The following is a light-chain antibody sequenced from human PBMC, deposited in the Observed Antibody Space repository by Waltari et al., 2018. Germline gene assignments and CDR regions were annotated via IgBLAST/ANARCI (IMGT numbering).Light chain of an antibody. Sequence: DIVMTQSPDSLAVSLGERATINCKSSKSILYNSNNNNYLAWYQQKPGQPPKLLIYWASTRESGVPDRFSGSGSGTDFTLTISSLQAADVAVYYCQQYYSLPVTFGQGTKVEIK. CDR3: QQYYSLPVT. J-gene: IGKJ1*01. CDR2: WAS. CDR1: KSILYNSNNNNY. V-gene: IGKV4-1*01.